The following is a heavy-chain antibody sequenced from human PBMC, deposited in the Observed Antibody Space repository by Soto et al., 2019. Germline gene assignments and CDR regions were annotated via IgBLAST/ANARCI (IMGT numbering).Heavy chain of an antibody. Sequence: ESGGGLVQPGGSLRLSCAASGFTFSDPYMDWVRQAPGKGLEWVGRTRNKANSYSTEYAASVRGRFTISRDESKNSLYLQMNSLKTEDTAVYYCVRTSHYGSGSWNFDYWGQGTLVTVSS. CDR1: GFTFSDPY. J-gene: IGHJ4*02. D-gene: IGHD3-10*01. CDR2: TRNKANSYST. CDR3: VRTSHYGSGSWNFDY. V-gene: IGHV3-72*01.